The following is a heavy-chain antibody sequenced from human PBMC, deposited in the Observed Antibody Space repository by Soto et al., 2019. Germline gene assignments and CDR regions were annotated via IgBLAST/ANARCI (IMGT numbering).Heavy chain of an antibody. V-gene: IGHV3-21*01. CDR2: ISSSSSYI. CDR1: GFTFSSYS. Sequence: EVQLVESGGGLVKPGGSLRLSCAASGFTFSSYSMNWVRQAPGKGLEWVSSISSSSSYIYYADSVKGRFTISRDNAKNSLYLQMNSLRAEDTAVYYCARDQHCYDSSGYFAWGQGTLVTVSS. D-gene: IGHD3-22*01. CDR3: ARDQHCYDSSGYFA. J-gene: IGHJ5*02.